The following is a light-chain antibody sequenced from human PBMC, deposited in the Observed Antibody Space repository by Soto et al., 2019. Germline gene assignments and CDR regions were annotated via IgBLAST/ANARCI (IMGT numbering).Light chain of an antibody. CDR2: EVV. V-gene: IGLV2-14*01. J-gene: IGLJ1*01. Sequence: QSALTQPASVSGSPGQSITISCTGTSSDVGGYNFVSWYQHHPGKAPKLMIYEVVNRPSGVSNRFSGSKSGNTASLTISGLQAEYEADYYCTSYTSSSPLVFGTGTKLTVL. CDR1: SSDVGGYNF. CDR3: TSYTSSSPLV.